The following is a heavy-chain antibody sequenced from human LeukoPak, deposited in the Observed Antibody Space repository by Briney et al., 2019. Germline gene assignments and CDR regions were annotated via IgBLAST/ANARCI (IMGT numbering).Heavy chain of an antibody. D-gene: IGHD2-15*01. J-gene: IGHJ6*02. Sequence: GGSLRLSCAASGFTFSGSTVHWVRQASGKGLEWVGRIRSRANSYVTAYAASVTGRFTISRDDSNTAYLQMNSLKTEDTAVYYCTRHSDPYCXXANXXVDNFYGLDVWGQGTWVTVSS. CDR3: TRHSDPYCXXANXXVDNFYGLDV. CDR2: IRSRANSYVT. CDR1: GFTFSGST. V-gene: IGHV3-73*01.